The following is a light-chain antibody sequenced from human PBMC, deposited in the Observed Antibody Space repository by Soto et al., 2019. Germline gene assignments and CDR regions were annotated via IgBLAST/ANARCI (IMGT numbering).Light chain of an antibody. CDR3: QQLFMYTPT. CDR1: QSISSW. CDR2: DAS. Sequence: DIQMTQSPSTLSASVGDRVTITCRASQSISSWLAWYQKKPGKAPKLLIYDASSLESGVPSRFSGSGSGTEFNLTISGLQTEDLATYYCQQLFMYTPTFGPGTKVDIK. V-gene: IGKV1-5*01. J-gene: IGKJ3*01.